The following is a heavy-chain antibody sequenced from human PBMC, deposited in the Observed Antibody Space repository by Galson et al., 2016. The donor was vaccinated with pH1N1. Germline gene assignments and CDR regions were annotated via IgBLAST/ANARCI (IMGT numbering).Heavy chain of an antibody. D-gene: IGHD3-10*01. V-gene: IGHV3-9*01. CDR1: GFSFNEYG. CDR3: AKDLGPFGSGSLAH. J-gene: IGHJ5*02. Sequence: SLRLSCAGSGFSFNEYGVCWVGEPPGRVGEGGTGGGGGGGWKVVVALVRCRFTISRDNARNSLYLEMNSLRPEDTAFYYCAKDLGPFGSGSLAHWGQGILVTVSS. CDR2: GGGGGGWK.